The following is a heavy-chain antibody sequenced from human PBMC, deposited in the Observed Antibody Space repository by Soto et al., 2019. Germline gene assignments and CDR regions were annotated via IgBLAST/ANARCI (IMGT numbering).Heavy chain of an antibody. V-gene: IGHV4-39*01. CDR1: GGPISSSSYY. CDR3: ARQLPYYYDSSGYYWGLGAFDI. J-gene: IGHJ3*02. Sequence: SETLSLTCTVSGGPISSSSYYWGWIRQPPGKGLEWIGSIYYSGSTYYNPSLKSRVTISVDTSKNQFSLKLSSVTTADTAVYYCARQLPYYYDSSGYYWGLGAFDIWGQGTMVTVSS. D-gene: IGHD3-22*01. CDR2: IYYSGST.